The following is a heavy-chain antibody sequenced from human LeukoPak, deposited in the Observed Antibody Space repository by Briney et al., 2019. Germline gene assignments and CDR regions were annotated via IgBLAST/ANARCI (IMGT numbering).Heavy chain of an antibody. CDR1: GGTFSSYA. CDR2: IIPIFGTA. J-gene: IGHJ4*02. CDR3: ARGSRGLSSDYYFDY. V-gene: IGHV1-69*13. Sequence: PGASVKVSCKASGGTFSSYAISWVRQAPGQGLEWMGGIIPIFGTANYAQKFQGRVTITADESTSTAYMELSSLRSEDTAVYYCARGSRGLSSDYYFDYWGQGTLVTVSS. D-gene: IGHD3-10*01.